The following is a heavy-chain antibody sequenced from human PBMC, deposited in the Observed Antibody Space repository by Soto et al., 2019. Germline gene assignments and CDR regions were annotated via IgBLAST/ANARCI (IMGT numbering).Heavy chain of an antibody. CDR1: GGTFSSYS. CDR2: IIPILGIA. J-gene: IGHJ6*03. D-gene: IGHD3-10*01. Sequence: QVLLVQSGAEVQKPGSSVKVSCKASGGTFSSYSISWVRQAPGQGLEWMGRIIPILGIANYAQKFQGRVTITADKTTSTAYMELSSLRSEDTAVYYCASLISFGDTRRKFYYYYYMDVWGKGTTVTVSS. CDR3: ASLISFGDTRRKFYYYYYMDV. V-gene: IGHV1-69*02.